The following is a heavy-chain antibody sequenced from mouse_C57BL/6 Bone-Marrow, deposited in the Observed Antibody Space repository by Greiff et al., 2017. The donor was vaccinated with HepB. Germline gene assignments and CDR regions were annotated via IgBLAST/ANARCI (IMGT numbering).Heavy chain of an antibody. D-gene: IGHD4-1*01. CDR3: ARENCDDWFAY. CDR1: GFTFSDYG. V-gene: IGHV5-17*01. Sequence: EVQVVESGGGLVKPGGSLKLSCAASGFTFSDYGMHWVRQAPEKGLEWVAYISSGSSTIYYADTVKGRFTISRDNAKNTLFLQMTSLRSEDTAMYYCARENCDDWFAYWGQGTLVTVSA. CDR2: ISSGSSTI. J-gene: IGHJ3*01.